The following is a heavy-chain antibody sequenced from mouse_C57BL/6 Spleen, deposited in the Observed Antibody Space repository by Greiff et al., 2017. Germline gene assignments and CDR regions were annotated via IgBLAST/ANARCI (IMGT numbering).Heavy chain of an antibody. CDR2: IWRGGST. D-gene: IGHD4-1*01. V-gene: IGHV2-5*01. CDR3: AKNAPANWGYYFDY. CDR1: GFSLTSYG. Sequence: VQLQQSGPGLVQPSQSLSITCTVSGFSLTSYGVHWVRQSPGKGLEWLGVIWRGGSTDYNAAFMSRLSITKDNSKSQVFFKMNSLQADDTAIYYCAKNAPANWGYYFDYWGQGTTLTVSS. J-gene: IGHJ2*01.